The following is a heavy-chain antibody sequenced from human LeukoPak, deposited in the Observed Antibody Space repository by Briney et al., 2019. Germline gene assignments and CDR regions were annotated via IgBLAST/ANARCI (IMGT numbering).Heavy chain of an antibody. CDR3: ARDAHGSGSPDDDYYYYYMDV. V-gene: IGHV1-18*01. J-gene: IGHJ6*03. Sequence: GASVKVSCKASGYTFTSYGISWVRQAPGQGLEWMGWISAYNGNTNYAQKFQGRVTMTRNTSISTAYMELSSLRSEDTAVYYCARDAHGSGSPDDDYYYYYMDVWGKGTTVTISS. CDR2: ISAYNGNT. CDR1: GYTFTSYG. D-gene: IGHD3-10*01.